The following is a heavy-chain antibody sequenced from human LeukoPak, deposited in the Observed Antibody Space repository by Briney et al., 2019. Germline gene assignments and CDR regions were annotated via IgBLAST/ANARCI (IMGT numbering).Heavy chain of an antibody. V-gene: IGHV4-30-4*01. CDR1: GGSISIGDYY. J-gene: IGHJ4*02. Sequence: SETLSLTCTVSGGSISIGDYYWSWIRQPPGKGLEWIGYIYYSGSTYYNPSLKSRVTISVDTSKNQFSLKLSSVTAADTAVYYCARVPRSNLGFDYWGQGTLVTVSS. D-gene: IGHD7-27*01. CDR2: IYYSGST. CDR3: ARVPRSNLGFDY.